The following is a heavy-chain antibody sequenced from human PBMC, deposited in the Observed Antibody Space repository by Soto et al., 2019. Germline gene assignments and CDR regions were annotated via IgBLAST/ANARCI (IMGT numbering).Heavy chain of an antibody. V-gene: IGHV1-2*02. CDR3: ARIKWGLDYYSGMDV. CDR2: INPKTAAT. J-gene: IGHJ6*02. CDR1: VYTFSDYF. Sequence: QVQLVQSGAEVGKSGASVKVSCKASVYTFSDYFIQWLRQAPGQGLEWVAWINPKTAATNYAKKFQDRVTVTSDTSFSTAYLELTRLRPDDTALYYCARIKWGLDYYSGMDVWGQGTAVSVTS. D-gene: IGHD1-26*01.